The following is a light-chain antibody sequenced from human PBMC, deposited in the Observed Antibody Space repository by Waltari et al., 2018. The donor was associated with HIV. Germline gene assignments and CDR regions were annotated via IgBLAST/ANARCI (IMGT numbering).Light chain of an antibody. CDR3: CAYAGSTTYVI. CDR2: EVS. J-gene: IGLJ2*01. Sequence: QSALTQPASVSGSPGQSITISRTGTSSDVGGYNLFSWYQQHPGKALNLMIYEVSKRPSGVANRFSGSKSGNTASLTIPGLQAEDEADYYCCAYAGSTTYVIFGGGTKLTVL. CDR1: SSDVGGYNL. V-gene: IGLV2-23*02.